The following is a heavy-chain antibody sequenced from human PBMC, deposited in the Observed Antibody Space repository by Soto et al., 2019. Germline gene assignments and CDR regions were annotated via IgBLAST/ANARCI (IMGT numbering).Heavy chain of an antibody. V-gene: IGHV4-30-2*01. CDR2: TYHSGNP. Sequence: SETLSLTCDVSGDTISTGGYTWAWIRQPPGKALEWIGHTYHSGNPYYNPSLKSRVIISVDTSKNQFSLKLSSVTAADTAVYYCAGNTWSSWSTFDPWGQGTLVTVSS. J-gene: IGHJ5*02. CDR1: GDTISTGGYT. CDR3: AGNTWSSWSTFDP. D-gene: IGHD6-13*01.